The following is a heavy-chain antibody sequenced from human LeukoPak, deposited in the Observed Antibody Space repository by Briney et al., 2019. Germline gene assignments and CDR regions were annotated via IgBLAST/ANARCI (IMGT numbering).Heavy chain of an antibody. J-gene: IGHJ4*02. D-gene: IGHD3-9*01. V-gene: IGHV4-59*01. CDR2: VHSSDST. CDR3: ARLAPGNYDILTGDPKVVFDY. CDR1: GGYISSFF. Sequence: SETLSLTCTVSGGYISSFFWSWIRQPPGKGLQWIGCVHSSDSTKDNTSLKSRLIISVDMSKNQCSLKLRSVSVADTAVYYWARLAPGNYDILTGDPKVVFDYWGQGALVTVSS.